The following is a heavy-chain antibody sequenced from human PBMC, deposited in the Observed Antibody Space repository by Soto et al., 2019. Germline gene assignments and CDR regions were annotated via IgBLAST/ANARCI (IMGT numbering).Heavy chain of an antibody. CDR1: GYTFTSYG. J-gene: IGHJ5*02. CDR3: ASVVGALGHRLDP. Sequence: QVQLEQSGAEVKKPGASVKVSCKASGYTFTSYGISWVRQAPGQGLEWMGRISAYNGNTNYAQKLQGRVTMTTDTATSTGHMELRSRRSDDTAVYYCASVVGALGHRLDPWGQGTLVTVSS. D-gene: IGHD2-15*01. CDR2: ISAYNGNT. V-gene: IGHV1-18*01.